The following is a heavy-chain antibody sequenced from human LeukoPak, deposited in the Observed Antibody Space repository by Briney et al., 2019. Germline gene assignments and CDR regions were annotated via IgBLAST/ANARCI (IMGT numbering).Heavy chain of an antibody. D-gene: IGHD2-15*01. CDR3: ARAQRGCSANSCYLDP. CDR2: ILYTGDT. V-gene: IGHV4-4*02. CDR1: GASVSSGNW. Sequence: SETLSLTCAVSGASVSSGNWWNWARQSPGKGLDWIAEILYTGDTNYNPSLRSRVTLSIDNSNNEASLKLASVTAADSAVYYCARAQRGCSANSCYLDPWGPGILVTVSS. J-gene: IGHJ5*02.